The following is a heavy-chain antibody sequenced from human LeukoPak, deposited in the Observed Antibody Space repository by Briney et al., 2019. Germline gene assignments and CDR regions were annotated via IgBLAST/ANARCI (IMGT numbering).Heavy chain of an antibody. D-gene: IGHD3-10*01. CDR2: IWYDGSNK. Sequence: GGSLRLSCTASGFTFGDYIMSWVRQAPGKGLEWVAVIWYDGSNKYYADSVKGRFTISRDNSKNTLYLQMNSLRAEDTAVYYCARDGTVRGVTHFDYWGQGTLVTVSS. J-gene: IGHJ4*02. CDR1: GFTFGDYI. V-gene: IGHV3-33*01. CDR3: ARDGTVRGVTHFDY.